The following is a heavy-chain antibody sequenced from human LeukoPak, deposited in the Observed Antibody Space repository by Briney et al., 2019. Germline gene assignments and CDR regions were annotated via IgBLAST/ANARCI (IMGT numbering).Heavy chain of an antibody. V-gene: IGHV7-4-1*02. CDR2: INTNTGNP. D-gene: IGHD3-3*01. CDR1: GYTFTSYA. CDR3: ARDHLPRDDFWSGYYVWFDP. Sequence: ASVKVSCKASGYTFTSYAMNWVRQAPGQGLEWMGWINTNTGNPTYAQGFTGRFVFSLDTSVSTAYLQFSSLKAEDTAVYYCARDHLPRDDFWSGYYVWFDPWGQGTLVTVSS. J-gene: IGHJ5*02.